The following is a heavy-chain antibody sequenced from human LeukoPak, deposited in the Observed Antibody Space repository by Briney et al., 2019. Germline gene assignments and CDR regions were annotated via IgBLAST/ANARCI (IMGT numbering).Heavy chain of an antibody. CDR3: GRDDWGSVDY. Sequence: GGSLRLSCAASGFTFSTYWMHWVRQAPGKGLVWVARINPDGTTISYADSVKSRFTISRDNAKNTLDLQMDSLRAEDTAVYYCGRDDWGSVDYWGQGTLVTVSS. J-gene: IGHJ4*02. D-gene: IGHD7-27*01. CDR2: INPDGTTI. V-gene: IGHV3-74*01. CDR1: GFTFSTYW.